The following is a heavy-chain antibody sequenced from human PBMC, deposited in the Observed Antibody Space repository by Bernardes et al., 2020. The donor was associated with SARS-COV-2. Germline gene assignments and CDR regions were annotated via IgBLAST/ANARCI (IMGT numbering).Heavy chain of an antibody. Sequence: SVKVSCKFSGGTFDNFGISWLRDSPGQGLEWISVIVPMFDAPRYAQKFLGRVTISADKFTRTAYMEMSRLRSGDTAVYYCARDEELYNYDSSGYNYRFDKWGQGTLVTVSS. CDR3: ARDEELYNYDSSGYNYRFDK. D-gene: IGHD3-22*01. CDR1: GGTFDNFG. V-gene: IGHV1-69*06. J-gene: IGHJ4*02. CDR2: IVPMFDAP.